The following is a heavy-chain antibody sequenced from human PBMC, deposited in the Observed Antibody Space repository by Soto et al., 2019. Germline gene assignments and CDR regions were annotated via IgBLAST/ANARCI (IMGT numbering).Heavy chain of an antibody. CDR2: LHHGGST. D-gene: IGHD5-12*01. CDR3: TKNSAYALGY. V-gene: IGHV4-4*02. Sequence: SETLSLTCDVSRYSVNNNNWWNWVRQPPGGGLEWIGELHHGGSTNYNPSLESRATFSVDISKNQFFLKLSSVTAADTAVYYCTKNSAYALGYCGQGNLVTVSS. J-gene: IGHJ4*02. CDR1: RYSVNNNNW.